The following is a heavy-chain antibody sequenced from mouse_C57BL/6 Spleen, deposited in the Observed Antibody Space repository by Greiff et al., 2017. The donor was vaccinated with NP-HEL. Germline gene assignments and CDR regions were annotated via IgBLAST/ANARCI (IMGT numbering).Heavy chain of an antibody. CDR2: ISSGSSTI. V-gene: IGHV5-17*01. D-gene: IGHD1-1*01. CDR1: GFTFSDYG. J-gene: IGHJ4*01. CDR3: ARTGYYGGNAMDY. Sequence: EVQVVESGGGLVKPGGSLKLSCAASGFTFSDYGMHWVRQAPEKGLEWVAYISSGSSTIYYADTVKGRFTISRDNAKNTLFLQMTSLRSEDTAMYYCARTGYYGGNAMDYWGQGTSVTVSS.